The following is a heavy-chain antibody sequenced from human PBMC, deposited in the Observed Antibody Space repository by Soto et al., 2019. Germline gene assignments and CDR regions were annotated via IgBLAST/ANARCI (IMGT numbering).Heavy chain of an antibody. V-gene: IGHV3-15*07. CDR1: GFTFSEAW. J-gene: IGHJ4*02. D-gene: IGHD6-19*01. CDR2: IKSKAAGGTT. CDR3: TTDSPVAGGGPL. Sequence: VQLVESGGGLGKPGGSLRLSCAASGFTFSEAWRNWVRQAPGKGLEWVGRIKSKAAGGTTDYVAPVKGRFTISSDDSTNTLFLQMNSLKTEDTAVYYCTTDSPVAGGGPLWGQGTLVTVSS.